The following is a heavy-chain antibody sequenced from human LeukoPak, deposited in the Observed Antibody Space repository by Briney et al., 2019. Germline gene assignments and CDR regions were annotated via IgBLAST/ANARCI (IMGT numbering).Heavy chain of an antibody. CDR1: GGSISSYY. CDR3: ARDLSSSSGWPFYYYYMDV. J-gene: IGHJ6*03. V-gene: IGHV4-4*07. D-gene: IGHD6-19*01. CDR2: IYTSGST. Sequence: PSETLSLTCTVSGGSISSYYWSWIRQPAGKGLEWIGRIYTSGSTNYNPSLKSRVTMSVDTSKNQFSLKLSSVTAADTAVYYCARDLSSSSGWPFYYYYMDVWGKGTTVTISS.